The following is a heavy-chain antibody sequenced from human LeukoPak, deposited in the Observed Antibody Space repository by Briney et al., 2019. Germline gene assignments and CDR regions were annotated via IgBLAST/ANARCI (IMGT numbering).Heavy chain of an antibody. Sequence: GGSLRLSCAASGFIFSNFWMSWVRQAPGRGLEWVANINTDGSEEYYVDSVKGWFIISRDNARNSLYLQMNSLRAEDTAVYYCARDPAAWDYWGQGALVTVSS. J-gene: IGHJ4*02. CDR3: ARDPAAWDY. V-gene: IGHV3-7*01. CDR1: GFIFSNFW. CDR2: INTDGSEE. D-gene: IGHD6-13*01.